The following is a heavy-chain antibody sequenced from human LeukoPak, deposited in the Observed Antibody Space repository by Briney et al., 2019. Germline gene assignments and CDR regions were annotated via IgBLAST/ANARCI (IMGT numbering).Heavy chain of an antibody. V-gene: IGHV3-48*01. Sequence: GGSLRLSCAASGFTFSSYEMNWVRQAPGKGLEWVSYISSSSSSIYYADAVKGRFTISRDNAKNSLYLQMNSLRAEDTAVYYCARGKGYSYGRIWFDPWGQGTLVTVSS. J-gene: IGHJ5*02. D-gene: IGHD5-18*01. CDR2: ISSSSSSI. CDR1: GFTFSSYE. CDR3: ARGKGYSYGRIWFDP.